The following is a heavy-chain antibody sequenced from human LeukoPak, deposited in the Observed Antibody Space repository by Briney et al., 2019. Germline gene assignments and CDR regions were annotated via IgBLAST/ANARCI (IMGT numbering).Heavy chain of an antibody. CDR1: GFTFSSFA. V-gene: IGHV3-64D*06. CDR3: VKGYCSGTSCYAFDY. J-gene: IGHJ4*02. CDR2: LSNDGDST. D-gene: IGHD2-2*01. Sequence: PGGSLRLSCSASGFTFSSFAMHWVRQAPGKGLENVSALSNDGDSTYYADSVEGRFTISRDNSKNTLYLQMSSLRAEDTAVYYCVKGYCSGTSCYAFDYWGQGTLVSVSS.